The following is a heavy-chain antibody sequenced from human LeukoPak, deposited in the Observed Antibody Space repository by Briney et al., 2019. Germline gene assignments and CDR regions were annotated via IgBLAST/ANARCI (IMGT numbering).Heavy chain of an antibody. V-gene: IGHV3-23*01. J-gene: IGHJ4*02. CDR2: IGGSGGST. Sequence: PGGSLRLSCAASGFTFGSYAMTWVRQAPGKGLEWVSVIGGSGGSTYYADSVKGRFTISRDNSKNTLYLQMNSLRAEDTAVYYCARERAVAGPGYFDYWGQGTLVTVSS. CDR1: GFTFGSYA. CDR3: ARERAVAGPGYFDY. D-gene: IGHD6-19*01.